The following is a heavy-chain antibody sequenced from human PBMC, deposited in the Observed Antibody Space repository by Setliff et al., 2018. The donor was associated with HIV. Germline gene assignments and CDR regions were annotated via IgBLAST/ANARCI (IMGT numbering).Heavy chain of an antibody. J-gene: IGHJ4*02. D-gene: IGHD4-17*01. CDR3: ARALYVDSQVDY. V-gene: IGHV3-48*04. Sequence: PVGSLRLSCAASGFTFSSYSMNWVRQAPGKGLEWVSYISSDGSSTDYAGSVKGRFTISRDNTKNTLYLQISSLRAEDTAVYYCARALYVDSQVDYWGQGTLVTVSS. CDR2: ISSDGSST. CDR1: GFTFSSYS.